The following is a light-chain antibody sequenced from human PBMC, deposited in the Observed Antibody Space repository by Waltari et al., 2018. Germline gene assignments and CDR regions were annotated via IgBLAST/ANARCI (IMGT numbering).Light chain of an antibody. J-gene: IGKJ1*01. CDR3: QKYVNLPAT. V-gene: IGKV3-20*01. CDR1: QSVGRF. CDR2: HAS. Sequence: EIVLTQSPSTLSLSPGERATLSCRASQSVGRFLAWYQQKPGQAPRLLIYHASIRATGIPDRFSGSGSGTDFSLTISGLEPEDFAGYYCQKYVNLPATFGQGTKVEIK.